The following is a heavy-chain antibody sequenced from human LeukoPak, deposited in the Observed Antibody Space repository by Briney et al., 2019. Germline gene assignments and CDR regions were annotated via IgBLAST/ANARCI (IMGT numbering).Heavy chain of an antibody. V-gene: IGHV3-21*01. CDR3: ASTIGSAGTQY. Sequence: PGGSLRLSCAASGFTFSSYSMNWVRQAPGKGLEWVSSISSSSSYIYYADSVKGRFTISRDNAKNSLYLQMNSLRGGDTAVYYCASTIGSAGTQYWGQGTLVTVSS. D-gene: IGHD6-13*01. CDR2: ISSSSSYI. CDR1: GFTFSSYS. J-gene: IGHJ4*02.